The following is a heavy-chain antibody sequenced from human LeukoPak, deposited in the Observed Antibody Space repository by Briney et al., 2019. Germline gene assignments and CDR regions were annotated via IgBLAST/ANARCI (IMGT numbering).Heavy chain of an antibody. D-gene: IGHD2-2*01. CDR2: IYHSGST. CDR3: ASGRACSSTSCYPTHY. J-gene: IGHJ4*02. Sequence: PSETLSLTCAVSGYSISSGYYWGWIRQPPGKGLEWIGSIYHSGSTYYNPSLKSRVTISVDTSKNKFSLKLSSVTAAYTAVYYCASGRACSSTSCYPTHYWGQGTLVTVSS. CDR1: GYSISSGYY. V-gene: IGHV4-38-2*01.